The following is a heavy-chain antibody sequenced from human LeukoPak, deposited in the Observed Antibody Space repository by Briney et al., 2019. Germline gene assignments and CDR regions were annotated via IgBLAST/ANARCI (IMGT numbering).Heavy chain of an antibody. CDR2: INPNSSGT. Sequence: ASVKVFCKASGYTFTGYYMHWLRQAPGQGLEWMGWINPNSSGTNYAQKFQGRVTLTGDTSISTAFMELSSLRSDDTAVYYCARDWLTSRWVDYWGQGTLVTVSS. CDR3: ARDWLTSRWVDY. D-gene: IGHD6-13*01. V-gene: IGHV1-2*02. CDR1: GYTFTGYY. J-gene: IGHJ4*02.